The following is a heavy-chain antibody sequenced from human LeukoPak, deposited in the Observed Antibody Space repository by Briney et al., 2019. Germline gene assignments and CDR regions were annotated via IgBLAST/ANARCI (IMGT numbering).Heavy chain of an antibody. CDR2: FSSASNTI. Sequence: GGSLRLSCAASGVTFSSDSMNWGRQTPGPELEWFSYFSSASNTIYYAASVKGRFTISRDNAKNSLYLQINSLRAEDTAMYYWAKCGWFRYYNWFDPWGQGTLVTVSS. J-gene: IGHJ5*02. D-gene: IGHD3-10*01. CDR3: AKCGWFRYYNWFDP. V-gene: IGHV3-48*01. CDR1: GVTFSSDS.